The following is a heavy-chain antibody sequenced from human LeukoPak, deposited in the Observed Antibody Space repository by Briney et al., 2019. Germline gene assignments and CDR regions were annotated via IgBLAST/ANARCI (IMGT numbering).Heavy chain of an antibody. D-gene: IGHD3-3*01. CDR2: IIPIFGTA. Sequence: SVKVSCKASGGTFSSYAISWVRQAPGQGLEWMGGIIPIFGTANYAQKFQGRVTITADESTSTAYMELSSLRSEDTAVYYCAGERSGTCYFDYWGQGTLVTVSS. CDR3: AGERSGTCYFDY. CDR1: GGTFSSYA. J-gene: IGHJ4*02. V-gene: IGHV1-69*13.